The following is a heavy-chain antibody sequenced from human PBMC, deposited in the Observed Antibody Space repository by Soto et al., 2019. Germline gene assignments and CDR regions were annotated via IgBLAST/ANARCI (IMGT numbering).Heavy chain of an antibody. V-gene: IGHV1-3*01. D-gene: IGHD6-19*01. J-gene: IGHJ4*02. CDR2: INAGNGNT. Sequence: ASVKVSCKASGYTVTSYAMHWVRQAPGQRLEWMGWINAGNGNTKYSQKFLGRFTITRNTSGSTAYMELSSLRSEDTAVYYRARGVAGQGSYYFDYWGQGTLVTVSS. CDR1: GYTVTSYA. CDR3: ARGVAGQGSYYFDY.